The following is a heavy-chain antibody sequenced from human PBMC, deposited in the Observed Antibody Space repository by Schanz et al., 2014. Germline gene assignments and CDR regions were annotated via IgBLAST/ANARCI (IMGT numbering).Heavy chain of an antibody. CDR3: ARQGDVYRLDY. CDR1: GASISFYD. Sequence: QVQLQESGPGLVKPSETLSLTCTVSGASISFYDWNWIRQSPGKGLEWIGYIYHSGSPIYNPSLQSRVTISIDTSKTLFSLKRESVTAADTAMYFCARQGDVYRLDYWGQGTLVTVTS. CDR2: IYHSGSP. J-gene: IGHJ4*02. V-gene: IGHV4-59*08. D-gene: IGHD1-26*01.